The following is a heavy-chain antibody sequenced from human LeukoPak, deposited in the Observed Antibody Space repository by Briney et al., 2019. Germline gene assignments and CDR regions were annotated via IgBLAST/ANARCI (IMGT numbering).Heavy chain of an antibody. CDR3: ATVKMGYSSGWYGDY. D-gene: IGHD6-19*01. V-gene: IGHV4-4*02. CDR2: IYHSGNT. J-gene: IGHJ4*02. CDR1: GDSITSSNW. Sequence: SETLSLTCAVSGDSITSSNWWSWVRQPPEKGLEWIGEIYHSGNTNYNPPLKSRVTISFDKSKNQFSLKLKSVTAADTAVYYCATVKMGYSSGWYGDYWGQGTLVTVSS.